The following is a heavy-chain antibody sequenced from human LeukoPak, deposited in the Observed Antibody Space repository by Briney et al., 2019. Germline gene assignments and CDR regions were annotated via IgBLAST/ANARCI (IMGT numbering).Heavy chain of an antibody. V-gene: IGHV3-64D*06. CDR3: VKDLAVAATPILDY. CDR2: ISSNGGST. D-gene: IGHD2-15*01. CDR1: GFTFSSYA. J-gene: IGHJ4*02. Sequence: GGSLRLSCSASGFTFSSYAMHWVRLAPGKGLEYVSAISSNGGSTYYADSVKGRFTISRDNSKNTLYLQMSSLRAEDTAVYYCVKDLAVAATPILDYWGQGTLVTVSS.